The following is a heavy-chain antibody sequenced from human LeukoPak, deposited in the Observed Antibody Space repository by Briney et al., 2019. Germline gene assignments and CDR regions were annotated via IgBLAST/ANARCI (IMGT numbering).Heavy chain of an antibody. D-gene: IGHD3-22*01. J-gene: IGHJ4*02. Sequence: GESLKISCNATGYSFTHYWIGWVRQMPGKGLEWMGITYPGDADTRYSPSFEGQVTISADKSTTTAYLHWSSLKASDTAMYYCAQSSGYYANFDYWGQGTLVTVSS. CDR3: AQSSGYYANFDY. CDR1: GYSFTHYW. CDR2: TYPGDADT. V-gene: IGHV5-51*01.